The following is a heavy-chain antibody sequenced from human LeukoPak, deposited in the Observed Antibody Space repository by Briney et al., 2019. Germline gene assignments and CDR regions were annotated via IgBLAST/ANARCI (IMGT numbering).Heavy chain of an antibody. D-gene: IGHD3-3*01. CDR3: ARGPNPVFGVVIRKSNWFDP. CDR1: GGSFSGYY. Sequence: PSETLSLTCAVYGGSFSGYYWSWIRQPPGKGLEWIGEINHSGSTNYNPSLKSRVTISVDTSKNQFSLKLSSVTAADTAVYYCARGPNPVFGVVIRKSNWFDPWGQGTLVTVSS. J-gene: IGHJ5*02. CDR2: INHSGST. V-gene: IGHV4-34*01.